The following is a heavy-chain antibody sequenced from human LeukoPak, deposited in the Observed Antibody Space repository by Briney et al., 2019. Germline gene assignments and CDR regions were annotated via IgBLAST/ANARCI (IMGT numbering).Heavy chain of an antibody. V-gene: IGHV3-53*01. CDR2: IYSGGNT. D-gene: IGHD4/OR15-4a*01. Sequence: PGGSLRLSCAASGLTFGSYWMTWVRQAPGKGLEWVSVIYSGGNTYYADSVKGRFTISRDNSKNTLYLQMNSLRAEDTAVYYCARAYGGYYFDYWGQGTLVTVSS. CDR3: ARAYGGYYFDY. J-gene: IGHJ4*02. CDR1: GLTFGSYW.